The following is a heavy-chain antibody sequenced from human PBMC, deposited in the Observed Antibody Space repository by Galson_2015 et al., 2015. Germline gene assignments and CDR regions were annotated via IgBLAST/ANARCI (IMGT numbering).Heavy chain of an antibody. CDR1: GFSFKNFA. J-gene: IGHJ3*02. Sequence: SLRLSCAASGFSFKNFAMSWVRQAPGEGLEWVATISGSGSNTYSGDSTGGRFIITRDNSTNTLYLQLNNLRTEDTAVYYCAKDVLASYFSDSGSHYLVDAFDIWGQGTKVIVSS. CDR3: AKDVLASYFSDSGSHYLVDAFDI. CDR2: ISGSGSNT. V-gene: IGHV3-23*01. D-gene: IGHD3-10*01.